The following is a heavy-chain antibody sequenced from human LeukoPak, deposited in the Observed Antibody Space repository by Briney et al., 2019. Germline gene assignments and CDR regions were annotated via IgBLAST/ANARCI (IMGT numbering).Heavy chain of an antibody. J-gene: IGHJ3*02. CDR1: GGSISSYY. CDR3: ARVRGYSYGSDAFDI. V-gene: IGHV4-59*01. D-gene: IGHD5-18*01. Sequence: KPSETLSLTCTVSGGSISSYYWSWIRQPPGKGLQWIGYIYYSGSTNYNPSLKSRVTISVDTSKNQFSLKLSSVTAADTAVFYCARVRGYSYGSDAFDIWGQGTMVTVSS. CDR2: IYYSGST.